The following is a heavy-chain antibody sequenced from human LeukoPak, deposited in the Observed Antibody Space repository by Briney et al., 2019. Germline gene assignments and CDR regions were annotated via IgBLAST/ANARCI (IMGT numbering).Heavy chain of an antibody. V-gene: IGHV4-30-4*01. CDR1: GGSISSGDYY. CDR3: ARARYYDSSGQNYYYYGMDV. CDR2: IYYSGST. J-gene: IGHJ6*02. D-gene: IGHD3-22*01. Sequence: PSQTLSLTCTVSGGSISSGDYYWSWIRQPPGKGLEWIGNIYYSGSTYYNPSLKSRVTISVDTSKNQFSLKLSSVTAADTAVYYCARARYYDSSGQNYYYYGMDVWGQGTTVTVSS.